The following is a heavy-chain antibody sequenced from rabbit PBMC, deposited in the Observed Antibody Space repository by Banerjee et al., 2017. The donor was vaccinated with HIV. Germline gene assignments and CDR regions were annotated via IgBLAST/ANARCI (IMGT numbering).Heavy chain of an antibody. Sequence: QSLEESGGDLVKPGASLTLTCTASGFSFSSNYWICWVRQAPGKGLEWIACIYAGSSGGTWSASWAKGRFSISKTSSTTVTLQMTSLTAADTATYFCARDLYAGSSDYKTYAMDLWGPGTLVTVS. CDR2: IYAGSSGGT. CDR1: GFSFSSNYW. D-gene: IGHD8-1*01. J-gene: IGHJ6*01. CDR3: ARDLYAGSSDYKTYAMDL. V-gene: IGHV1S40*01.